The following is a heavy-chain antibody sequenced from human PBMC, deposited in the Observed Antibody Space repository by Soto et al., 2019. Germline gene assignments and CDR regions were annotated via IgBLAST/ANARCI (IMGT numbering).Heavy chain of an antibody. CDR2: ISSSSSYI. J-gene: IGHJ4*02. CDR3: ARDLGEYYYDSSGFDY. CDR1: GFTFISYS. Sequence: RGSLRLSCAASGFTFISYSINFFRHSPFKGLEWVSSISSSSSYIYYADSVKGRFTISRDNAKNSLYLQMNSLRAEDTAVYYCARDLGEYYYDSSGFDYWGQGTLVTVSS. D-gene: IGHD3-22*01. V-gene: IGHV3-21*01.